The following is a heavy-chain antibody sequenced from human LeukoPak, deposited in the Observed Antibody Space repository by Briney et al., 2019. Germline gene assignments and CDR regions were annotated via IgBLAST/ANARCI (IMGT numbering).Heavy chain of an antibody. Sequence: PSETLSHTCAVSGVSFSTYYWSWIRQSPEKGLEWIGEVNHSGYTNYNPSLKSRVTISVDTSKNQFSLKLSSVTAADTAVYYCARQLYGSDYWGQGTLVTVSS. CDR1: GVSFSTYY. CDR2: VNHSGYT. D-gene: IGHD4-17*01. V-gene: IGHV4-34*01. CDR3: ARQLYGSDY. J-gene: IGHJ4*02.